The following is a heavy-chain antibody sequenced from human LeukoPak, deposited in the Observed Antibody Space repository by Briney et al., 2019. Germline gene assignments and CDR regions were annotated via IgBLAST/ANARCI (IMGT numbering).Heavy chain of an antibody. D-gene: IGHD6-13*01. CDR3: ALYSSSLSFDY. J-gene: IGHJ4*02. CDR2: IYYSGST. CDR1: GGSISSSSYY. Sequence: SETLSLTCTVSGGSISSSSYYWGWIRQPPGKGLEWIGSIYYSGSTYYNPSLKSRVTISVDTSKNQFSLKLSSVTAADTAVYYCALYSSSLSFDYWGRGTLVTVSS. V-gene: IGHV4-39*01.